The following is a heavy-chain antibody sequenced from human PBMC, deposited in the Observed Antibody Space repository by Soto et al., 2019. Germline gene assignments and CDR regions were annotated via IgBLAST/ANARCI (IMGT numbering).Heavy chain of an antibody. V-gene: IGHV4-39*07. Sequence: PSETLSLTCTVSGGSISSSNYYWGWIRQPPGKGLEWIGSIYYSGSTYYNPSLKSRVTISVDTSKNQFSLKLSSVTAADTAVYYCARVKAGVVYWGQGTLVTVSS. J-gene: IGHJ4*02. CDR3: ARVKAGVVY. D-gene: IGHD6-13*01. CDR2: IYYSGST. CDR1: GGSISSSNYY.